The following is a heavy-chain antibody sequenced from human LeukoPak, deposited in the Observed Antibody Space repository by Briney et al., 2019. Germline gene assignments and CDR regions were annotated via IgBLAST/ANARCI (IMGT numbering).Heavy chain of an antibody. CDR2: INHSGST. J-gene: IGHJ6*02. Sequence: SETLSLTCAVYGGSFSGYYWSWIRQPPGKGLEWIGEINHSGSTNYNPSLKSRVTISVDTSKNQFSLKLSSVTAADTAVYYCARGLGAVTTHMDVWGQGTTVTVSS. CDR1: GGSFSGYY. CDR3: ARGLGAVTTHMDV. V-gene: IGHV4-34*01. D-gene: IGHD4-11*01.